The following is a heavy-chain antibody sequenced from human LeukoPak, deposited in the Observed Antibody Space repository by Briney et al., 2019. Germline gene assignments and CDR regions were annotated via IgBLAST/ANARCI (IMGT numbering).Heavy chain of an antibody. J-gene: IGHJ4*02. CDR3: ARGVFYYDTSGRGYYFDY. CDR2: IYTSGGT. CDR1: GGSIGSYY. D-gene: IGHD3-22*01. Sequence: SETLSLTCTVSGGSIGSYYWSWIRQPAGKGLEWIGRIYTSGGTVYNPSLKSRVPMSVDTSKNQFSLKLSSVTAADTAVYYCARGVFYYDTSGRGYYFDYWGQGTLVTVSS. V-gene: IGHV4-4*07.